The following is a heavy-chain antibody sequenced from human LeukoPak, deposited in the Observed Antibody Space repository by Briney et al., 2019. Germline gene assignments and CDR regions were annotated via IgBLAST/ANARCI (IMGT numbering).Heavy chain of an antibody. J-gene: IGHJ4*02. CDR3: AKADDSSGYYRPFFDY. CDR2: ISWDGGST. D-gene: IGHD3-22*01. Sequence: GGSLRLSCAASGFTFDDYAMHWVRRAPGKGLEWVSLISWDGGSTYYADSVKGRFTISRDNSINSLYLQINSLKTEDTALYYCAKADDSSGYYRPFFDYWGQGTLVTVSS. V-gene: IGHV3-43D*03. CDR1: GFTFDDYA.